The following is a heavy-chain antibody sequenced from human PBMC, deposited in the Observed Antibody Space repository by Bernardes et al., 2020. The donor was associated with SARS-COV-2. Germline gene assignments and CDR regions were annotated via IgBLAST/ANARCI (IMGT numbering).Heavy chain of an antibody. CDR3: ERLGRDDRGYDFYYYYMDV. V-gene: IGHV1-18*01. CDR2: ISAYNGNT. D-gene: IGHD5-12*01. Sequence: ASVKVSCKASGYTFTSYGISWVRQAPGQGLEWMGWISAYNGNTNYAQKLQGRVTMTTDTSTSTAYMELRSRRSDDTAVYYCERLGRDDRGYDFYYYYMDVWGKGTTVTVSS. CDR1: GYTFTSYG. J-gene: IGHJ6*03.